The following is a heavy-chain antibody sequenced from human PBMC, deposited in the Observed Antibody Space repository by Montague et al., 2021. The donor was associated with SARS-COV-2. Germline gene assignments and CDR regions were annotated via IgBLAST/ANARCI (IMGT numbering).Heavy chain of an antibody. D-gene: IGHD3-10*01. CDR2: IYFTGGS. CDR3: VGAMVRPGDWFDP. V-gene: IGHV4-39*07. CDR1: GGSISSGSYY. Sequence: SETLSLTCSVHGGSISSGSYYWAWMRQPPGKGLEWLGSIYFTGGSSPNXSLKGRATLSIDRSKNQFYLNFSSVTAADTAVYYCVGAMVRPGDWFDPWGQGIQVTVSS. J-gene: IGHJ5*02.